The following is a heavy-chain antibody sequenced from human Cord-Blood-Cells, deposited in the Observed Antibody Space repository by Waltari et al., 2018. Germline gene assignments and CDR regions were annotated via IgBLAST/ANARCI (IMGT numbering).Heavy chain of an antibody. V-gene: IGHV1-69*06. Sequence: QVQLVLSGAEVKKPGSSVKVSCKASGGTFSSYAIRWVRQVPGHGLEWMGGLIPIFGTANYAQKFQGRVTITADKSTSTAYMELSSLRSEDTAVYYCAREGGYCTNGVCYTGAAFDIWGQGTMVTVSS. D-gene: IGHD2-8*01. CDR3: AREGGYCTNGVCYTGAAFDI. CDR1: GGTFSSYA. J-gene: IGHJ3*02. CDR2: LIPIFGTA.